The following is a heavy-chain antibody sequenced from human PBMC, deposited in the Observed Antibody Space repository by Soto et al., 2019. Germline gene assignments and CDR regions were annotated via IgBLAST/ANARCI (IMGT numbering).Heavy chain of an antibody. Sequence: QVQLVQSGAEVKKPGASVKVSCRASGYTFSSYGISWVRQAPGQGPEWMGWISAYNGDRNYAQKFQGRVTLTTDTVTSTAYMELRSLRSDDTAGYYCARELSGTYGSYFDYWGQGTLVTVSS. CDR1: GYTFSSYG. V-gene: IGHV1-18*01. CDR2: ISAYNGDR. CDR3: ARELSGTYGSYFDY. J-gene: IGHJ4*02. D-gene: IGHD1-26*01.